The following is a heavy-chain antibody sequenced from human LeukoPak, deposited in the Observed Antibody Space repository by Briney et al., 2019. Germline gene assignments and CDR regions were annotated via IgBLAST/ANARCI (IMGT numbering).Heavy chain of an antibody. J-gene: IGHJ4*02. D-gene: IGHD3-10*01. CDR1: GGSISSGDYY. CDR2: INHSGST. CDR3: ARDAYYGSSDY. V-gene: IGHV4-30-4*08. Sequence: SQTLSLTCTVSGGSISSGDYYWSWIRQPPGKGLEWIGEINHSGSTNYNPSLKSRVTISVDTSKNQFSLKLSSVTAADTAVYYCARDAYYGSSDYWGQGTLVTVSS.